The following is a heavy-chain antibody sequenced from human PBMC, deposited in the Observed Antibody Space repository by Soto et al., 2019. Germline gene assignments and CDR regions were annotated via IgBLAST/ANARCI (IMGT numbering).Heavy chain of an antibody. D-gene: IGHD1-1*01. CDR2: TYYRSKWYN. V-gene: IGHV6-1*01. CDR3: ARDFQGERTPVYGMDV. J-gene: IGHJ6*02. Sequence: RSQTLSLTCAISGDSVSSNSAAWNWIRQSPSRGLEWLGRTYYRSKWYNDYAVSVKSRITINPDTSKNQFSLQLNSVTPEDTAVYYCARDFQGERTPVYGMDVWGRGTTVTVSS. CDR1: GDSVSSNSAA.